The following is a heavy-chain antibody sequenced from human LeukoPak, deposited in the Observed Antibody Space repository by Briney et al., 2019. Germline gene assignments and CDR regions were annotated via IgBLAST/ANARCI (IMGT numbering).Heavy chain of an antibody. Sequence: GGSLRLSCAASGFTFIKYSMTWVRQAPGKGLEWVSAITGSGAFTDYADSVKGRFTISRDNSKNTLYLQLNSLGVEDTAVYYCAKRSAESSGYFDYWGQGTLVTVSS. J-gene: IGHJ4*02. CDR2: ITGSGAFT. CDR1: GFTFIKYS. V-gene: IGHV3-23*01. CDR3: AKRSAESSGYFDY. D-gene: IGHD6-19*01.